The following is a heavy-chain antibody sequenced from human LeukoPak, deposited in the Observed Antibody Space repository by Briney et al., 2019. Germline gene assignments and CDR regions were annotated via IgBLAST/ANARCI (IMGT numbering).Heavy chain of an antibody. V-gene: IGHV3-21*01. Sequence: PGGSLRLSCAASGFTFSSYAMSWVRQAPGKGLEWVSSISNSGSYIYYADSVQGRFTISRDNAKNSLYLQMNSLRAEDTAVYYCARRYCSSTNCYAFDSWGQGTLVTVSS. CDR2: ISNSGSYI. CDR1: GFTFSSYA. J-gene: IGHJ4*02. D-gene: IGHD2-2*01. CDR3: ARRYCSSTNCYAFDS.